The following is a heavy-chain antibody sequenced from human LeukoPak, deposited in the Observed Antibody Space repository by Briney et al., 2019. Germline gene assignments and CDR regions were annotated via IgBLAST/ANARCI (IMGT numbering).Heavy chain of an antibody. CDR1: GFTFSSYG. J-gene: IGHJ4*02. CDR3: ARDEAGTSNFDY. V-gene: IGHV3-74*01. Sequence: GGSLRLSCTASGFTFSSYGMHWVRQAPGKGLVWVSRIKSDGSSTTYADSVKGRFTISRDNAKNTLYLQMNSLRAEDTAVYYCARDEAGTSNFDYWGQGTLVTVSS. CDR2: IKSDGSST.